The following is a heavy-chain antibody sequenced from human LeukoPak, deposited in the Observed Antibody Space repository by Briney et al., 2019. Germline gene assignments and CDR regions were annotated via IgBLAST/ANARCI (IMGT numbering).Heavy chain of an antibody. D-gene: IGHD3-9*01. CDR3: ARGARYFDWSFDY. CDR2: IYHSGST. V-gene: IGHV4-30-2*01. J-gene: IGHJ4*02. Sequence: SETLSLTCAVSGGSISSGGYSWSWIRQPPGKGLEWIGYIYHSGSTYYNPSLKRRVTISVDRSKNQFSLKLSSVTAADTAVYYCARGARYFDWSFDYWGQGTLVTVSS. CDR1: GGSISSGGYS.